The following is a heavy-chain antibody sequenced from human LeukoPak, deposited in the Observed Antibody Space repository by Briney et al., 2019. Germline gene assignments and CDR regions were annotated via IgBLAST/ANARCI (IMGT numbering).Heavy chain of an antibody. CDR3: ARDLRVVRHSNWFDP. CDR1: GGSISSYY. D-gene: IGHD3-10*01. CDR2: IYYSGST. Sequence: KPSETMSLTCTVSGGSISSYYWSWIRQPPGKELEWIGYIYYSGSTNYNPSLKSRVTISVDTSKNQFSLKLSSVTAADTAVYYCARDLRVVRHSNWFDPWGQGTLVTVSS. V-gene: IGHV4-59*01. J-gene: IGHJ5*02.